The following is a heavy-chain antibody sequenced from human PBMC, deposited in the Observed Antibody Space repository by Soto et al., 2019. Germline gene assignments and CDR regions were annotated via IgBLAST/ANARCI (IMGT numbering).Heavy chain of an antibody. V-gene: IGHV3-15*07. CDR1: GFAFTNAW. Sequence: EVLLVESGGDLVKPGGSLRLSCAASGFAFTNAWMHWVRQAPGKGLEWVGRIVSKAEGETTDYAAPVKGRFTISRDDSKNMVYLEMTSLQPDDTAVYYCITATTVVTFGLNYWGQGTLVSVSS. J-gene: IGHJ4*02. D-gene: IGHD2-21*02. CDR2: IVSKAEGETT. CDR3: ITATTVVTFGLNY.